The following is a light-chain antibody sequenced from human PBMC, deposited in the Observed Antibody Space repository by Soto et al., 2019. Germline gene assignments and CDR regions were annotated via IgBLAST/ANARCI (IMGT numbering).Light chain of an antibody. V-gene: IGLV2-14*01. CDR3: SSYTSSSTYV. CDR1: SSDVGGYSF. CDR2: EVS. Sequence: QSALTQPASVSGSPGQSITISCTGTSSDVGGYSFVSWYQHHPGKAPRLLIYEVSDRPSGVSNRFSGSKSGNTASLTIFGLQADDESDYYCSSYTSSSTYVFGTGTKVTVL. J-gene: IGLJ1*01.